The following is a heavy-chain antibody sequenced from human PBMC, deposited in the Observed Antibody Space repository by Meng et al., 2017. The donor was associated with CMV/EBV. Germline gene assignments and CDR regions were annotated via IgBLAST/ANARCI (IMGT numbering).Heavy chain of an antibody. V-gene: IGHV4-4*07. CDR1: GGSISSYY. J-gene: IGHJ4*02. Sequence: QVQLPESGPGLVKPSVTLSPTCTVSGGSISSYYWSWIRQPAGKGLEWIGRIYTSGSTNYNPSLKSRVTVSVDTSQNQFSLKLSSVTAADTAVYYCARHGDTAMVVGIDYWGQGTLVTVSS. D-gene: IGHD5-18*01. CDR3: ARHGDTAMVVGIDY. CDR2: IYTSGST.